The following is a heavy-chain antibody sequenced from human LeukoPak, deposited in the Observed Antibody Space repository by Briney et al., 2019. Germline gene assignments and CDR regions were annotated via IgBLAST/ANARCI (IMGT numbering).Heavy chain of an antibody. CDR3: ARDPSTAPLSYFFDY. CDR1: GGSISSYY. Sequence: PSETLSLTCTVSGGSISSYYWSWIRQPPGKGLEWIGYIYYSGSTNYNPSLKSRVTISVDTSKNQFSLKLSSVTAADTAVYYCARDPSTAPLSYFFDYWGQGTLVTVSS. D-gene: IGHD2/OR15-2a*01. J-gene: IGHJ4*02. CDR2: IYYSGST. V-gene: IGHV4-59*01.